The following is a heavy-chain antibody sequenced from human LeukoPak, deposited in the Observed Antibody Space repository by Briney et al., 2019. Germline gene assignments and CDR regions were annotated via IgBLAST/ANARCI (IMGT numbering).Heavy chain of an antibody. CDR2: IYPGDSDT. J-gene: IGHJ5*02. CDR3: ARADYDILTGYYKQGNWFDP. Sequence: GESLKISCKGSGYSFTSYWIGWVRQMPGKGLEWMGIIYPGDSDTRYSPSFQGQVTISADKSISTAYLQWSSLKASDTAMYYCARADYDILTGYYKQGNWFDPWGQGTLVTVSS. D-gene: IGHD3-9*01. V-gene: IGHV5-51*01. CDR1: GYSFTSYW.